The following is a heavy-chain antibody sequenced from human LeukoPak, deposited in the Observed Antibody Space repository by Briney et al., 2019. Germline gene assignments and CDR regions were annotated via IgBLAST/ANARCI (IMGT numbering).Heavy chain of an antibody. CDR1: GGSISSDY. CDR2: IYYSGST. J-gene: IGHJ4*02. D-gene: IGHD3/OR15-3a*01. V-gene: IGHV4-59*01. Sequence: SETLSLTCAVSGGSISSDYWSWIRQPPGKGLEWIGYIYYSGSTNYNPSLRGRVTISVDTSKNQFSLKLSSVTAADTAVYYCARERGPIDYWGQGTLVTVSS. CDR3: ARERGPIDY.